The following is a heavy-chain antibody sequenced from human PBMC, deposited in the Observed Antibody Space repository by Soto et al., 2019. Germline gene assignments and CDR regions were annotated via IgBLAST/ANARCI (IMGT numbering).Heavy chain of an antibody. CDR1: GDSVSSNRAA. D-gene: IGHD5-12*01. CDR3: SRVLGGYDGNWFDP. V-gene: IGHV6-1*01. Sequence: PSQTLSLSCAISGDSVSSNRAAWNWFWQSPSRGLEWLGRTYYRSKWYNDYAVSVKSRITINPDTSKNQFSLPLNSVTPEDTAVYYCSRVLGGYDGNWFDPWGQGTLVTVSS. J-gene: IGHJ5*02. CDR2: TYYRSKWYN.